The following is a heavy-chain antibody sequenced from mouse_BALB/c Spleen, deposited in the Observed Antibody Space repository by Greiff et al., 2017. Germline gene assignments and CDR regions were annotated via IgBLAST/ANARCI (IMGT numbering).Heavy chain of an antibody. Sequence: QVQLQQSGAELAKPGASVKMSCKASGYTFTSYWMHWVKQRPGQGLEWIGYINPSTGYTEYNQKFKDKATLTADKSSSTAYMQLSSLTSEDSAVYYCARAYYRSAWFAYWGQGTLVTVSA. CDR1: GYTFTSYW. D-gene: IGHD2-14*01. V-gene: IGHV1-7*01. CDR3: ARAYYRSAWFAY. J-gene: IGHJ3*01. CDR2: INPSTGYT.